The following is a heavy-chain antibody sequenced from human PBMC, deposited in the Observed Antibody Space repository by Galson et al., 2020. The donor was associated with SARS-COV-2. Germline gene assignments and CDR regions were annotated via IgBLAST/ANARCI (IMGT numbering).Heavy chain of an antibody. Sequence: GGSLRLSCAASGFTFSGSAMHWVRQASGKGLEWVGRIRSKAHSYATPYAASVKGRFTIARDDSKNTAYLQMNSLKTEDTAVYYCTRPGLYCSSTSCYNYYYYGMDVWGQGTTVTVSS. D-gene: IGHD2-2*02. CDR3: TRPGLYCSSTSCYNYYYYGMDV. V-gene: IGHV3-73*01. CDR1: GFTFSGSA. J-gene: IGHJ6*02. CDR2: IRSKAHSYAT.